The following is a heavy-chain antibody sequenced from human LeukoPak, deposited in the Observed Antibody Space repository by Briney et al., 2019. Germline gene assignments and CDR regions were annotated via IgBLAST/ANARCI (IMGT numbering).Heavy chain of an antibody. D-gene: IGHD6-19*01. J-gene: IGHJ4*02. CDR3: ARGTSDWTFHD. CDR2: IYYSGST. CDR1: GGSISSYY. Sequence: SATLSLTCTVSGGSISSYYWSWIRQPPGKGLEWIGCIYYSGSTNYNPSLKSRVTISVDTSKNHFSLRLNSVTAADTALYYCARGTSDWTFHDWGQGTLVTVSS. V-gene: IGHV4-59*01.